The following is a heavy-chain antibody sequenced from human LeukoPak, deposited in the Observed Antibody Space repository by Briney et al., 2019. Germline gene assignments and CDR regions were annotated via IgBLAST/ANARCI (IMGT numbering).Heavy chain of an antibody. CDR1: GFTFTNHW. D-gene: IGHD4-23*01. J-gene: IGHJ4*02. CDR2: IREDGGHK. V-gene: IGHV3-7*01. Sequence: PGGSLRLSCVASGFTFTNHWMSWVRQAPGKGLEWVANIREDGGHKNYVDSVKGRFTISGDNAKNSLFLQMDSLRVDDTALYYCARDGRGGHNDFWGQGTLITVSS. CDR3: ARDGRGGHNDF.